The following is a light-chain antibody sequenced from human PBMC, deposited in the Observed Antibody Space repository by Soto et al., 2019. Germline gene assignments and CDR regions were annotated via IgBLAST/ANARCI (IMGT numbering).Light chain of an antibody. CDR2: LGS. J-gene: IGKJ2*01. CDR1: QSLHSAGYKF. CDR3: MQTLETPYT. Sequence: DIVMTQSPLSLPVTPGEPASISCRSSQSLHSAGYKFLDWYLQRPGQSTQLLIYLGSNRASGVPDRFSGSGSGTDFTLKISRVEAEDVGDYYCMQTLETPYTFGQGTKVEIK. V-gene: IGKV2-28*01.